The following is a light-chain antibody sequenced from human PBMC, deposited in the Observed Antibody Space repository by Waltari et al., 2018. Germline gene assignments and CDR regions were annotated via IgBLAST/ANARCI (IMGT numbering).Light chain of an antibody. CDR3: QQYETVPYT. CDR2: KAS. V-gene: IGKV1-5*03. CDR1: QNIHSW. Sequence: DIQMTQSPSTLSASLGDRVSITCRASQNIHSWLAWYQQKPGKAPKLLFYKASTLQTGVPSSFSGSVSVTDFTLTISSLQPDDFATYYCQQYETVPYTFGLGTKVE. J-gene: IGKJ2*01.